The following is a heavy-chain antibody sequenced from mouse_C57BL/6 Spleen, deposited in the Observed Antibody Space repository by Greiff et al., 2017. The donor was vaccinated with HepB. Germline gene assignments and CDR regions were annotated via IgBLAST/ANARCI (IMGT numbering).Heavy chain of an antibody. CDR1: GYTFTSYW. CDR3: SRRGIYYDYDVRDFDY. V-gene: IGHV1-64*01. J-gene: IGHJ2*01. Sequence: QVQLQQSGAELVKPGASVKLSCKASGYTFTSYWMHWVKQRPGQGLEWIGMIHPNSGSTNYNEKLKSKATLTVDKSSSTAYMQLSSLTSEDSAVYYCSRRGIYYDYDVRDFDYWGQGTTLTVSS. D-gene: IGHD2-4*01. CDR2: IHPNSGST.